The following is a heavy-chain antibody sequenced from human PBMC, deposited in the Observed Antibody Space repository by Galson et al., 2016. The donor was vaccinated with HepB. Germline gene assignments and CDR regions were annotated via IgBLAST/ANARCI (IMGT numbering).Heavy chain of an antibody. D-gene: IGHD3-22*01. CDR3: ARGLYYFDSNGHPIYYYDGMDV. V-gene: IGHV7-4-1*01. Sequence: SVKVSCKASGYTFNKYAMNWVRQAPGQGLEWMGWINTNTGSPTYAQGFTGRFVFSLDTSVSTAYLQIRSLKTTDTAVYYCARGLYYFDSNGHPIYYYDGMDVWGQGTTVTVS. J-gene: IGHJ6*02. CDR1: GYTFNKYA. CDR2: INTNTGSP.